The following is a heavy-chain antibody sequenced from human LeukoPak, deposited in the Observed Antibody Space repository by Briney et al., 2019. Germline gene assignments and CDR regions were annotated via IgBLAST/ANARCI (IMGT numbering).Heavy chain of an antibody. CDR3: ARWYYYDSSGYPYFDY. V-gene: IGHV4-38-2*02. CDR1: GYSISSGYY. CDR2: IYHSGST. Sequence: SETLSLTCTVSGYSISSGYYWGWIRQPPGKGLEWIGSIYHSGSTYYNPSLKSRVTISVDTSKNQFSLKLSSVTAADTAVYYCARWYYYDSSGYPYFDYWGQGTLVTVSS. J-gene: IGHJ4*02. D-gene: IGHD3-22*01.